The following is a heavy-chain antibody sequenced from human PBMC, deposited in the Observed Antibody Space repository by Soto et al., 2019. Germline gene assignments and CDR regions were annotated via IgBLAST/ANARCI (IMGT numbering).Heavy chain of an antibody. CDR2: ISPYNDDT. Sequence: QAQLMQSGAEVKKPGASVKVSCKASGYTFSSYGISWVRQAPGQGLEWLGWISPYNDDTNYAQKLQGRVTMTTDTSTRTAYMDLRSLRSDDTAVYYCARGGYYDSSGSRNYHYYGMDVWGQGTTVTVSS. D-gene: IGHD3-22*01. CDR3: ARGGYYDSSGSRNYHYYGMDV. V-gene: IGHV1-18*01. J-gene: IGHJ6*02. CDR1: GYTFSSYG.